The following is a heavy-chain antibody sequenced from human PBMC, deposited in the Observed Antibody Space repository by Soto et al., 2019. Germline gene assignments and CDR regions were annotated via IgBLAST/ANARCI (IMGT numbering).Heavy chain of an antibody. Sequence: SETLSLTCTVSGGSISSYYWIWIRQPPGKGLEWIGYIYYSGSTNYNPSLKSRVTISVDTSKNQFSLKLSSVTAADTAVYYCASSYYDILTGYSPYYFDYWGQGTLVTVSS. V-gene: IGHV4-59*08. CDR2: IYYSGST. CDR3: ASSYYDILTGYSPYYFDY. D-gene: IGHD3-9*01. J-gene: IGHJ4*02. CDR1: GGSISSYY.